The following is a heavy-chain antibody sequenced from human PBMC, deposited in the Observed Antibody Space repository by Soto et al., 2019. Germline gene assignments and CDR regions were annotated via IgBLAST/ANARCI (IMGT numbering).Heavy chain of an antibody. CDR1: GGSINSGGYY. D-gene: IGHD3-3*02. CDR3: AEGEYVLAV. CDR2: LSYTGST. V-gene: IGHV4-31*03. J-gene: IGHJ4*02. Sequence: SETLSLTCTVSGGSINSGGYYWSWIRQHPGKGLEWIGYLSYTGSTNYNPSLKSRVTISVDTSKNQFSLKLSSVTAADTAVYYCAEGEYVLAVWGQGTLVTVSS.